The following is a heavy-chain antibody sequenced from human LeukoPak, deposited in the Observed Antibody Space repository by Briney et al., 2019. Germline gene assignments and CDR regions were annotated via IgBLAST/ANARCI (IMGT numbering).Heavy chain of an antibody. D-gene: IGHD6-19*01. Sequence: GRYMILSCAATGFSFSSFCMHWVRQAQGKGLEWVAAISSDGRKENYADCVKGRFNRYRDNSKNTMYLQMNSLRAEESAVYYCAKETGYSSGWSGHDYSGQGTLVIVSS. CDR1: GFSFSSFC. V-gene: IGHV3-30*01. CDR3: AKETGYSSGWSGHDY. J-gene: IGHJ4*02. CDR2: ISSDGRKE.